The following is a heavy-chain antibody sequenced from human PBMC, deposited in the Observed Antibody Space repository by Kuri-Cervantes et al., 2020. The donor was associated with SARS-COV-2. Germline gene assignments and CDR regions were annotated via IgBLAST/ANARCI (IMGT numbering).Heavy chain of an antibody. V-gene: IGHV1-46*01. CDR2: INPSGGST. CDR3: ARDGSYDGYYYYGMDV. J-gene: IGHJ6*02. CDR1: GYTFTSYY. Sequence: ASVKVSCKASGYTFTSYYMHWVRQAPGQGLEWMGIINPSGGSTSYAQKFQGRVTITADKSTSTAYMELRSLRSDDTAVYYCARDGSYDGYYYYGMDVWGQGTTVTVSS. D-gene: IGHD3-3*01.